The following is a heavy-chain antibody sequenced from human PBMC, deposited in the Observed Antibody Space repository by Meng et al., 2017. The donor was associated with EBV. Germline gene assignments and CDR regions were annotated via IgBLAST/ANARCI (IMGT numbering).Heavy chain of an antibody. Sequence: VPLRVAGPRRVEPSWPLSPTCGVFGGCISSTNRWSSVGQAPGKRLEWIGKRYHSGSTNYNPSLKSRVTISVDKSKNQFSLKLSSVTAADTAVYYCVGTRTGTPDYWGQGTLVTVSS. D-gene: IGHD1-1*01. J-gene: IGHJ4*02. CDR2: RYHSGST. V-gene: IGHV4-4*02. CDR1: GGCISSTNR. CDR3: VGTRTGTPDY.